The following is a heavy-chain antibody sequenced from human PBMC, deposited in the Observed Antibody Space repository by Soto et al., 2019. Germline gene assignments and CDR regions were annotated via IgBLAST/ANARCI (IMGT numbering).Heavy chain of an antibody. CDR3: AKSLVGTSAAYYYYAMDV. V-gene: IGHV3-30*18. CDR1: GFTFSSYG. D-gene: IGHD1-1*01. Sequence: QVQLVESGGGVVQPGRSLRLSCAASGFTFSSYGMHWVRQAPGKGLEWVAVISYDGSNKYYADSVKGRITISRDNSKTTLYLQMNSLRAEDTAVYYCAKSLVGTSAAYYYYAMDVWGQGTTVTVSS. J-gene: IGHJ6*02. CDR2: ISYDGSNK.